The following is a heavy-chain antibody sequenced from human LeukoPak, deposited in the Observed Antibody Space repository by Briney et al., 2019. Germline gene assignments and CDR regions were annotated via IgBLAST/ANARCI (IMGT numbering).Heavy chain of an antibody. J-gene: IGHJ3*02. Sequence: GGSLRLSCAASGFTFSSYAMNWVRQAPGKGLEWVSAISGSGGNTYYADSVKGRFTISRDNSKNTLYLQMNSLRAEDTAIYYCAKSRLSGINDAFDIWGQGTMVTVSS. D-gene: IGHD3-3*01. CDR3: AKSRLSGINDAFDI. V-gene: IGHV3-23*01. CDR1: GFTFSSYA. CDR2: ISGSGGNT.